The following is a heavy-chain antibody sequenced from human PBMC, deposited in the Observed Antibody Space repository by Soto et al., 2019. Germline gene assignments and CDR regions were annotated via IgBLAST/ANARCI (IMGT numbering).Heavy chain of an antibody. D-gene: IGHD6-19*01. CDR3: GRDWLAIDS. CDR1: GFSFNSYG. J-gene: IGHJ4*02. V-gene: IGHV3-33*01. CDR2: IWYDGSNK. Sequence: QVQLVESVGGVVQPGRSLRLSCAASGFSFNSYGMHWVRQAPGKGLEWVAVIWYDGSNKYYADSAKGRFTISRDNSKNTLYPQMNTLRAEDTAVYFCGRDWLAIDSWGQGTLVTVSS.